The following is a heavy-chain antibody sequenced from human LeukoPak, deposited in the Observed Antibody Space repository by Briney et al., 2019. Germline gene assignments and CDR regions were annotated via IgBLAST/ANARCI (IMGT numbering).Heavy chain of an antibody. V-gene: IGHV4-4*02. J-gene: IGHJ5*02. CDR1: GGSLSDDNW. D-gene: IGHD2-15*01. CDR3: ARDVGFELLGS. CDR2: IYHSGDT. Sequence: SGTLSLTCAVSGGSLSDDNWWTWVRQPPGKGLEWIGEIYHSGDTNYNPSLKSRITMSIDRSKNQFSLKLSFVTAADTAVCYCARDVGFELLGSWGQGTLVTVSS.